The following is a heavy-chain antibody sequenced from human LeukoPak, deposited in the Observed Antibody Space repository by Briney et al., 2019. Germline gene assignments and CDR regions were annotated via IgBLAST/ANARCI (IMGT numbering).Heavy chain of an antibody. Sequence: AGGSLRLSCAASGFSFSNYGMHWVRQAPGKGLEWVAFIRYDGSNKYYADSVKGRFTISRDNSKNTLYLQMNSLRVEDTAVYYCANLYCSGGSCYSPFDYWGQGTLVTVSS. J-gene: IGHJ4*02. D-gene: IGHD2-15*01. CDR1: GFSFSNYG. V-gene: IGHV3-30*02. CDR2: IRYDGSNK. CDR3: ANLYCSGGSCYSPFDY.